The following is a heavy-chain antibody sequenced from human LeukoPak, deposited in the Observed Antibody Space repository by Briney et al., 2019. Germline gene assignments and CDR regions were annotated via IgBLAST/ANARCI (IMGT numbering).Heavy chain of an antibody. D-gene: IGHD1-26*01. V-gene: IGHV1-69*01. CDR2: IIPIFGTA. J-gene: IGHJ4*02. CDR1: GGTFSSYA. Sequence: GSSVKVSCKASGGTFSSYAISWVRQAPGQGLEWMGGIIPIFGTANYAQKFQGRVTITADESTSTAYMELSSLRSEDTAVYYCARGGYSGSYYRPGEFDYWGQGTLVTVSS. CDR3: ARGGYSGSYYRPGEFDY.